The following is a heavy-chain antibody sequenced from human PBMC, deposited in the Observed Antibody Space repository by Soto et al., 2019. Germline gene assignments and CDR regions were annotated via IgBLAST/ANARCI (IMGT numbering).Heavy chain of an antibody. D-gene: IGHD3-10*01. CDR1: GFRFSDHY. V-gene: IGHV3-11*01. Sequence: QVQLVESGGGLVEPGGSLRLSCAASGFRFSDHYMTWIRQAPGKGLEWVSKISGGGSTTYYADSVKGRFTGSRDNAKNSLYLQMNSLRTEDTAVYYCAGDPYYYGSAFWGQGTLVTVSS. J-gene: IGHJ4*02. CDR2: ISGGGSTT. CDR3: AGDPYYYGSAF.